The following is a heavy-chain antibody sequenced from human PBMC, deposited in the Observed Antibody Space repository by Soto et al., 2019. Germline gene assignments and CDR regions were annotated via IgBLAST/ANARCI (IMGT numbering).Heavy chain of an antibody. D-gene: IGHD3-22*01. CDR2: INHSGST. V-gene: IGHV4-34*01. Sequence: SETLSLTCAVYGGSFSGYYWSWIRQPPGKGLEWIGEINHSGSTNYNPSLKSRVTISVDTSKNQFSLKLSSVTAADTAVYYCAKISSGYYPSFDYWGQGTLVTVSS. J-gene: IGHJ4*02. CDR1: GGSFSGYY. CDR3: AKISSGYYPSFDY.